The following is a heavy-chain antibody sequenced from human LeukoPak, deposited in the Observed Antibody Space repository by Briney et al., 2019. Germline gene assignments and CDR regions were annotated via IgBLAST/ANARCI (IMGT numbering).Heavy chain of an antibody. J-gene: IGHJ4*02. V-gene: IGHV1-18*01. D-gene: IGHD1-26*01. Sequence: GASVKVSCKASGYTFTSYGLSWVRQAPGQGLEWMGWISAYNGNTNYAQKLQGRVTLTTDTSTSTAYMELRSLRSDDTAVYYCARAAYSGRSPYYFYYWGQGTLVTVSS. CDR3: ARAAYSGRSPYYFYY. CDR1: GYTFTSYG. CDR2: ISAYNGNT.